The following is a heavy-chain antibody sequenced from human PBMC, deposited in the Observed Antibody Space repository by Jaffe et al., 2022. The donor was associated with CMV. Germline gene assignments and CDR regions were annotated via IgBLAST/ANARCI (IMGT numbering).Heavy chain of an antibody. Sequence: QVQLVQSGAEVKKPGASVKVSCKASGYTFTGYYMHWVRQAPGQGLEWMGWINPNSGGTNYAQKFQGRVTMTRDTSISTAYMELSRLRSDDTAVYYCARDSVINVAGYHDAFDIWGQGTMVTVSS. CDR1: GYTFTGYY. CDR2: INPNSGGT. D-gene: IGHD6-19*01. CDR3: ARDSVINVAGYHDAFDI. J-gene: IGHJ3*02. V-gene: IGHV1-2*02.